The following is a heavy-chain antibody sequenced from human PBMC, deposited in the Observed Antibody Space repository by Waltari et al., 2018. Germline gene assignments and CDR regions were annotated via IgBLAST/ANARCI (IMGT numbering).Heavy chain of an antibody. V-gene: IGHV3-21*01. D-gene: IGHD2-21*01. Sequence: EVQLVESGGGLVKPGGSLRLSCAASGFTFSSYSMNWVRQAPGKGLEWVSSISSSSSYIYYADSVKGRFTISRDNAKNSLYLQMNSLRAEDTAVYYCARDQAYCGGDCYEGHAFDIWGQGTMVTVSS. J-gene: IGHJ3*02. CDR1: GFTFSSYS. CDR3: ARDQAYCGGDCYEGHAFDI. CDR2: ISSSSSYI.